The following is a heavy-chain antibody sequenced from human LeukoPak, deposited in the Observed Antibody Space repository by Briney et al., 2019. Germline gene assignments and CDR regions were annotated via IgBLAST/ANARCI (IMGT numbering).Heavy chain of an antibody. D-gene: IGHD3-10*01. CDR3: ARAGWMVRGVRPPHFDY. Sequence: TPSETLSLTCTVSGGSISSSIYYWGWIRQPPGKGLEWIGSIYHSGSTNYNPSLKSRVTISVDKSKNQFSLKLSSVTAADTAVYYCARAGWMVRGVRPPHFDYWGQGTLVTVSS. J-gene: IGHJ4*02. V-gene: IGHV4-39*07. CDR1: GGSISSSIYY. CDR2: IYHSGST.